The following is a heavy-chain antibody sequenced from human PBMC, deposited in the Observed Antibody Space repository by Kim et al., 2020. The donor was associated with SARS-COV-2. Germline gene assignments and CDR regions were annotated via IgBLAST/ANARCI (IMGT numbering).Heavy chain of an antibody. J-gene: IGHJ6*02. CDR2: IRSKAYGGTT. CDR3: TRGSGYSSSWYGYYYYGMDV. V-gene: IGHV3-49*03. Sequence: GGSLRLSCTASGFTFGDYAMSWFRQAPGKGLEWVGFIRSKAYGGTTEYAASVKGRFTISRDDSKSIAYLQMNSLKTEDTAVYYCTRGSGYSSSWYGYYYYGMDVWGQGTTVTVSS. CDR1: GFTFGDYA. D-gene: IGHD6-13*01.